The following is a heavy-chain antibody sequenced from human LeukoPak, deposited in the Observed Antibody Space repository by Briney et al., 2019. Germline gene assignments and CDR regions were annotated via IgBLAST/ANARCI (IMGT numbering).Heavy chain of an antibody. CDR3: ARESWVAVASQDY. V-gene: IGHV3-48*01. CDR2: ISSSSSTI. CDR1: GFTFSSYT. J-gene: IGHJ4*02. D-gene: IGHD6-19*01. Sequence: GGSLRLSCVASGFTFSSYTMNWVRKAPGKGLERVSYISSSSSTIYYADSVKSRFTISRDNAKNSLYLQMNRLTAEDTAVYYCARESWVAVASQDYWGQGTLVTVSS.